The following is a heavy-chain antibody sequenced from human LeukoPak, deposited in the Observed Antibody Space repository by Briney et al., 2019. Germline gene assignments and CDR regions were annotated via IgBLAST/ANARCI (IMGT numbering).Heavy chain of an antibody. Sequence: SQTLSLTCTVSGGSISSGSYYWSWIRQPAGTGLEWIGRIYTSGSTNYNPSLKSRVTMSVDTSKNQFSLKLSSVTAADTAVYYCARIPYYYYYMDVWGKGTTVTVSS. CDR2: IYTSGST. J-gene: IGHJ6*03. CDR1: GGSISSGSYY. V-gene: IGHV4-61*02. CDR3: ARIPYYYYYMDV.